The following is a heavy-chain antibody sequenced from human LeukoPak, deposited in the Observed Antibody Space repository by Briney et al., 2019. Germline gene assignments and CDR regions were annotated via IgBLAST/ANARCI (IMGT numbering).Heavy chain of an antibody. J-gene: IGHJ4*02. V-gene: IGHV3-23*01. D-gene: IGHD2-15*01. CDR3: AKALELRIVVVVAATRGPDY. CDR2: ISGSGGST. CDR1: GFTFSSYA. Sequence: GGSLRLSCAASGFTFSSYAMSWVRQAPGKGLEWVSAISGSGGSTYYADSVKGRFTISRDNSKNTLYLQMNSLRAEDTAVYYCAKALELRIVVVVAATRGPDYWGQGTLVTVSS.